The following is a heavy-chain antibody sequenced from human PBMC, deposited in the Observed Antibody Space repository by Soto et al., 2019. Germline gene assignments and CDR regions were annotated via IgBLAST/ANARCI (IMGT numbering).Heavy chain of an antibody. D-gene: IGHD4-4*01. J-gene: IGHJ6*03. CDR3: AAPTPAYSNYYMDV. CDR2: IYYSGST. CDR1: GGSTSSYY. V-gene: IGHV4-59*01. Sequence: SETLSLTCTVSGGSTSSYYRSWIRQPPGKGLKWIGYIYYSGSTNYNPSLKSRVTISVDTSKNQFSLKLSSVTAADTAVYYCAAPTPAYSNYYMDVLGKGTTVTVSS.